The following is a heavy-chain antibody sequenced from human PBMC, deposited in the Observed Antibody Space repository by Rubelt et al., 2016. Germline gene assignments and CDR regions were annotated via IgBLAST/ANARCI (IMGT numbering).Heavy chain of an antibody. CDR2: ISAYNGNT. V-gene: IGHV1-18*01. CDR3: ARRDGYNWDDAFDI. D-gene: IGHD5-24*01. CDR1: GYTFTSYG. Sequence: QVQLVQSGAEVKKPGASVKVSCKASGYTFTSYGISWVRQAPGQGLEWMGWISAYNGNTNYAQKPQGRVTMTTDTSTSTAYMELRSLGADDTAVYYCARRDGYNWDDAFDIWGQGTMVTVSS. J-gene: IGHJ3*02.